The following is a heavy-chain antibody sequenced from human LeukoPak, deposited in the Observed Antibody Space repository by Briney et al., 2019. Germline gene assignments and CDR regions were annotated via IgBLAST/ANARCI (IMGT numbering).Heavy chain of an antibody. CDR3: ARAAITMVRGVRYSPDWFDP. CDR1: GGSISSDGYS. Sequence: SQTVSLTCVVSGGSISSDGYSWNWIRQPPGKGLEWIGYIHHSGRTYYNPSLKSRVTMSLDNFRRQFSLKLSSVTAADAAVYYCARAAITMVRGVRYSPDWFDPWGQGSLASVSS. V-gene: IGHV4-30-2*01. CDR2: IHHSGRT. J-gene: IGHJ5*02. D-gene: IGHD3-10*01.